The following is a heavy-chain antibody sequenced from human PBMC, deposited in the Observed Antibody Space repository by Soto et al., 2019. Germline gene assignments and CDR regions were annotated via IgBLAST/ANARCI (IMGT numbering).Heavy chain of an antibody. J-gene: IGHJ4*02. Sequence: SVKGRFTISRDKAKNSLYLQMNSLRDEDTAVYYCARDANDSGYYFDSWGQGTLVTVSS. CDR3: ARDANDSGYYFDS. D-gene: IGHD1-1*01. V-gene: IGHV3-48*02.